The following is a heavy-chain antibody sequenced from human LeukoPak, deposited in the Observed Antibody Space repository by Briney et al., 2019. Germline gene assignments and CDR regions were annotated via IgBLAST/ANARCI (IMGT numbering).Heavy chain of an antibody. CDR3: ARNKSTVTTSRHDAFDI. CDR1: GYSLSSDYY. CDR2: IYQRVST. D-gene: IGHD4-17*01. V-gene: IGHV4-38-2*01. J-gene: IGHJ3*02. Sequence: SETLSLTCAVSGYSLSSDYYWGWIRPPSGKGLEWIGSIYQRVSTYYNPSLKSRVTISVDTSKNQFSLKLSSVTAADTAVYYCARNKSTVTTSRHDAFDIWGQGTMVTVSS.